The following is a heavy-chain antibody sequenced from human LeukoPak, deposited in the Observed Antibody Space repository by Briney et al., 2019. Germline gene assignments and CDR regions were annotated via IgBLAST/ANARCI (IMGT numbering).Heavy chain of an antibody. D-gene: IGHD6-19*01. Sequence: GGSLRLSCAASGFTFSDYSMKWVRQAPGKGLEWVSSISTGSSYKYYGDSVKGRFTISRDNAKNSLYLQMNSLRAEDTAVYYCARGPTLMGVTGTWPLDCWGQGTLVIVSS. J-gene: IGHJ4*02. V-gene: IGHV3-21*01. CDR2: ISTGSSYK. CDR1: GFTFSDYS. CDR3: ARGPTLMGVTGTWPLDC.